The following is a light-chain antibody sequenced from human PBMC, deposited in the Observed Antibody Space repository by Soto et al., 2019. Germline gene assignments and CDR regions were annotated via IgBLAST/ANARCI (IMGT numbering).Light chain of an antibody. CDR1: PDHNTY. V-gene: IGKV1-9*01. CDR2: AAS. CDR3: QQRKSYPIT. J-gene: IGKJ5*01. Sequence: IQFTPSPSFPSASVGDRVNNPCRARPDHNTYLAWYQQKPGKAPKLLIFAASTLQNGVPSRFSGSGSGTEFTVTITSLQPEDFATYYCQQRKSYPITFGQGTRLEIK.